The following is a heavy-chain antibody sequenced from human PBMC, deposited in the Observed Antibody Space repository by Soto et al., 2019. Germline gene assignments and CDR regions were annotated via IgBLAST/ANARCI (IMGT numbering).Heavy chain of an antibody. J-gene: IGHJ4*02. V-gene: IGHV4-30-4*01. D-gene: IGHD2-15*01. CDR1: GGSISSGDYY. CDR2: IYYSGST. CDR3: ARGDCSGGSCYSFDY. Sequence: ASETLSLTCTVSGGSISSGDYYWSWIRQPPGKGLEWIGYIYYSGSTYYNPSLKSRVTISVDTSKNQFSLKLSSVTAADTAVYYCARGDCSGGSCYSFDYWGQGTLDTVSS.